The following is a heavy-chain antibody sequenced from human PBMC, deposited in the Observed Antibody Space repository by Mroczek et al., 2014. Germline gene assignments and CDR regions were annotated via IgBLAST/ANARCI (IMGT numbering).Heavy chain of an antibody. CDR3: ARHSFLGYYDSSGYQTTTKYNWFDP. CDR1: GGSISSSSYY. D-gene: IGHD3-22*01. Sequence: QVQLVQSGPGLVKPSETLSLTCTVSGGSISSSSYYWGWIRQPPGKGLEWIGSIYYSGSTYYNPSLKSRVTISVDTSKNQFSLKLSSVTAADTAVYYCARHSFLGYYDSSGYQTTTKYNWFDPWGQGTLVTVSS. CDR2: IYYSGST. V-gene: IGHV4-39*01. J-gene: IGHJ5*02.